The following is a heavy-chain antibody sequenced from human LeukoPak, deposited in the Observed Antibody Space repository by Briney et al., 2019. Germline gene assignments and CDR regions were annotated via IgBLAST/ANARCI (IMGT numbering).Heavy chain of an antibody. Sequence: SETLSLTCAVYGGSFSGYYWGWIRQPPGKGLEWIGSIYYSGSTYYNPSLKSRVTISVDTSKNQFSLKLSSVTAADTAVYYCARHRPESGFWSGYYGQGPADYFDYWGQGTLVTVSS. D-gene: IGHD3-3*01. V-gene: IGHV4-39*01. CDR2: IYYSGST. J-gene: IGHJ4*02. CDR3: ARHRPESGFWSGYYGQGPADYFDY. CDR1: GGSFSGYY.